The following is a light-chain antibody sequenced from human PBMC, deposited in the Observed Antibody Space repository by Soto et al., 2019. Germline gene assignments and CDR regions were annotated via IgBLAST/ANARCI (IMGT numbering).Light chain of an antibody. J-gene: IGKJ4*01. CDR3: QQSYSTPLT. CDR2: RTF. CDR1: QSIASSY. Sequence: EIVLTQSPGTLSLSPGERATLSCRASQSIASSYLAWYQQKPGQPPRLLLYRTFNRATGIPDRFSGSGSGTDFTLTITNLQPEDFATYYCQQSYSTPLTFGGGTKIEIK. V-gene: IGKV3-20*01.